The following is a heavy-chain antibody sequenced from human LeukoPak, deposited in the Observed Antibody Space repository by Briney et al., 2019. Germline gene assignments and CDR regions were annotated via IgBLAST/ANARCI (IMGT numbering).Heavy chain of an antibody. Sequence: ASVKVSCKASGGTFSSYAISWVRQAPGQGLEWMGGIIPIFGTANYAQKFQGRVTITADKSTSTAYMELSSLRSEDTAVYYCARDRHFYDSSGPRAFDIRGQGTMVTVSS. CDR3: ARDRHFYDSSGPRAFDI. CDR1: GGTFSSYA. V-gene: IGHV1-69*06. D-gene: IGHD3-22*01. J-gene: IGHJ3*02. CDR2: IIPIFGTA.